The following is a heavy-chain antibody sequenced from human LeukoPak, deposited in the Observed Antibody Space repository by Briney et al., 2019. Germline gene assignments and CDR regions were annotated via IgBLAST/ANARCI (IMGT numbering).Heavy chain of an antibody. V-gene: IGHV3-23*01. CDR3: AKDRTSSPNYFDY. D-gene: IGHD1-1*01. J-gene: IGHJ4*02. CDR2: ISGSGGRT. CDR1: GFTFSSYA. Sequence: SGGSLRLSCAASGFTFSSYATSWVRQAPGKGLEWVSGISGSGGRTYYADSVKGRFTTSRDKSKNTLYLQMNSLRGEDTAVYYCAKDRTSSPNYFDYWGQGTLVTVSS.